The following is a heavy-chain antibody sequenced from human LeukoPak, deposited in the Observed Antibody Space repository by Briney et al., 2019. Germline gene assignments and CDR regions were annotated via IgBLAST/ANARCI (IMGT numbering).Heavy chain of an antibody. CDR3: ARDDGDWFDP. CDR2: IYYRGST. CDR1: GGSISSYY. D-gene: IGHD2-21*01. Sequence: SETLSLTCTVSGGSISSYYWSWIRQPPGKGLEWIGYIYYRGSTNYNPSLKSRVTISVDTSKNQFSLKLSSVTAADTAVYYCARDDGDWFDPWGQGTLVTVSS. J-gene: IGHJ5*02. V-gene: IGHV4-59*01.